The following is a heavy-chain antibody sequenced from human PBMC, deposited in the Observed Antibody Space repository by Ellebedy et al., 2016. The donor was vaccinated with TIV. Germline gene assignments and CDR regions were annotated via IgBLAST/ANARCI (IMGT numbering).Heavy chain of an antibody. CDR2: IYNDGSST. D-gene: IGHD4-17*01. CDR1: GFTFSNYW. J-gene: IGHJ4*02. Sequence: GESLKISCAASGFTFSNYWMHWVRQAPGKGLVWVSRIYNDGSSTSYADSVEGRFTSSRDNPKNTVYLQMNRQRVEETAVYYCVRDGSYDYGDYWGQGTVVTVSS. V-gene: IGHV3-74*01. CDR3: VRDGSYDYGDY.